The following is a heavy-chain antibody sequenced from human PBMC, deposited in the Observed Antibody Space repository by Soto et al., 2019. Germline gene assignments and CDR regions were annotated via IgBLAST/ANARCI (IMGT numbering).Heavy chain of an antibody. J-gene: IGHJ6*02. CDR3: AREGRGVVVPGGTDV. Sequence: EVQLVETGGGLIQPGGSLRLSCAASGFTVSSNYMSWVRQAPGKGLVWVSRINSDGSSATYADSVKGRFTISRDNAKNTLYLQMNSLRAEDTAVYYCAREGRGVVVPGGTDVWGQGTTVTVSS. CDR2: INSDGSSA. V-gene: IGHV3-74*01. CDR1: GFTVSSNY. D-gene: IGHD2-2*01.